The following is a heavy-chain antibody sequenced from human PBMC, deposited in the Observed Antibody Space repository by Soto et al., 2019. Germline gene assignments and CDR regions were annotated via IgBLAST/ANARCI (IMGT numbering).Heavy chain of an antibody. Sequence: QVQLVQSGAEVKKPGSSVKVSCKASGGTFSSYAISWVRQAPGQGLEWMGGIIPIFGTANYAQEFQGRVTINAEETTNTGHMELSSLRSEDTAVYYCARGVSIRGADKNWFDPWGQGTLVTVSS. CDR2: IIPIFGTA. D-gene: IGHD3-10*01. J-gene: IGHJ5*02. CDR3: ARGVSIRGADKNWFDP. V-gene: IGHV1-69*01. CDR1: GGTFSSYA.